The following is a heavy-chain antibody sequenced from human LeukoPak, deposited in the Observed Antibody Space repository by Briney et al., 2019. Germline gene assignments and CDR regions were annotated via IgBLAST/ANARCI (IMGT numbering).Heavy chain of an antibody. CDR1: GGTFSSYA. CDR2: IIPIFGTA. CDR3: ARHNSAGANCFDT. Sequence: SVKVSFKASGGTFSSYAISWVRQAPGQGLEWMGGIIPIFGTANYAQKFQGRVTITTDESTSTAYMELSSLSSEETAVYYCARHNSAGANCFDTWGQGTLVTVSS. V-gene: IGHV1-69*05. J-gene: IGHJ5*02. D-gene: IGHD1-1*01.